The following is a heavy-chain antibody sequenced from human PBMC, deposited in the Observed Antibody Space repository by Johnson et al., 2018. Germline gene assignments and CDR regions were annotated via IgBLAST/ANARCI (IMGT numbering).Heavy chain of an antibody. J-gene: IGHJ1*01. Sequence: QVQLVESGGGVVQXGRSLRLSCAASGFTFSNYSMHWVRQAPGKGLEWVAVISYDGSNKYYADCVKGRFTISRDNSKNTLYLQMNSLRAEDTAVYYCARAFDHSSGWLYFHHWGQGTLVTVSS. CDR2: ISYDGSNK. CDR3: ARAFDHSSGWLYFHH. CDR1: GFTFSNYS. V-gene: IGHV3-30-3*01. D-gene: IGHD6-19*01.